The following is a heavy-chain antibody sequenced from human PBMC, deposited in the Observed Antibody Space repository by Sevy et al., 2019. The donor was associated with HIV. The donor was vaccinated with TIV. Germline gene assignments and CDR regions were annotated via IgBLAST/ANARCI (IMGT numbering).Heavy chain of an antibody. D-gene: IGHD6-13*01. CDR3: AREQGIAAAGLYYYYGMDV. V-gene: IGHV4-4*07. J-gene: IGHJ6*02. CDR2: IYTSGST. CDR1: GGSISSYY. Sequence: SETLSLTCTVSGGSISSYYWSWIRQPAGKGLEWIGRIYTSGSTNYNPAPKSRVTMSVDTSKNQFSLKLSSVTAADTAVYYCAREQGIAAAGLYYYYGMDVWGQGTTVTVSS.